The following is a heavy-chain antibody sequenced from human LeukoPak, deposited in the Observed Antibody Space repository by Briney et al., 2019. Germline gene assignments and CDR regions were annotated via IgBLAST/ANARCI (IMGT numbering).Heavy chain of an antibody. Sequence: GRSLRLSCAASGFTFDDYAMHWVRQAPGKGLEWVSGISWNSNSIDYADSVKGRFTISRDNAKNSLYLQMNSLRAEDTALYYCASATRGSGSYYFDYWGQGTLVTVSS. CDR3: ASATRGSGSYYFDY. CDR2: ISWNSNSI. J-gene: IGHJ4*02. CDR1: GFTFDDYA. V-gene: IGHV3-9*01. D-gene: IGHD3-10*01.